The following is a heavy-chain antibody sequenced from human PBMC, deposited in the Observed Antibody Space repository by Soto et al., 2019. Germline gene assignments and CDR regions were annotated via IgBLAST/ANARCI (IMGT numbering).Heavy chain of an antibody. J-gene: IGHJ6*02. V-gene: IGHV3-30*18. CDR1: GLTGSSSV. Sequence: GGSLRLSSAASGLTGSSSVMPGVRQAPGKGLEWVAVISYDGSNKYYADSVKGRFTISRDNSKNTLYLQMNSLRAEDTAVYYCAKEGYGMDVWGQGTTVTVSS. CDR3: AKEGYGMDV. CDR2: ISYDGSNK.